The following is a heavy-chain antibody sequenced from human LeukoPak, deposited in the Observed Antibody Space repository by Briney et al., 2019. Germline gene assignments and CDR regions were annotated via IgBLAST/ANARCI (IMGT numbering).Heavy chain of an antibody. Sequence: PPGGSLRLSCAASGFTFRNYWMSRVRQAPGTGLEWVANIKQDGSDRNYVTSVRGRFTISRDSAESSLYLQMNSLRVEDTAVYYCVRNLAVAGTCFDSWGQGTLVTVSS. J-gene: IGHJ4*02. CDR3: VRNLAVAGTCFDS. D-gene: IGHD6-19*01. CDR2: IKQDGSDR. CDR1: GFTFRNYW. V-gene: IGHV3-7*03.